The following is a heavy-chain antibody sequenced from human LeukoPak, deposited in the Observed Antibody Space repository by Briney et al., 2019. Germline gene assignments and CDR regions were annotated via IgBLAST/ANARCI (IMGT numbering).Heavy chain of an antibody. CDR2: MYYSGNT. J-gene: IGHJ3*02. CDR3: ALPYFGAGVDAFDI. D-gene: IGHD3-10*01. CDR1: GGSISSGGYY. V-gene: IGHV4-39*07. Sequence: PSQTLSLTCTVSGGSISSGGYYWSWIRQPPGKGLEWIGTMYYSGNTDYNPSLKSRITISVDTSKNQFYLKLTSVTAADTALYYCALPYFGAGVDAFDIWGQGTRVAVSS.